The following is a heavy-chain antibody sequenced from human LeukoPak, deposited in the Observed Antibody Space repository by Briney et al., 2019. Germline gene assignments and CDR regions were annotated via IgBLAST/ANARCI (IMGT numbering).Heavy chain of an antibody. D-gene: IGHD3-22*01. CDR2: ISSSGSTI. Sequence: TGGSLRLSCAASGFTFSDYYMSWIRQAPGKGLEWVSYISSSGSTIYYAYPVKGRFTISRDNAKNSLYLQMNSLRAEDTAVYYCARVSSTYNYYDSSGYYDIDCWGQGTLVTVSS. CDR1: GFTFSDYY. V-gene: IGHV3-11*04. CDR3: ARVSSTYNYYDSSGYYDIDC. J-gene: IGHJ4*02.